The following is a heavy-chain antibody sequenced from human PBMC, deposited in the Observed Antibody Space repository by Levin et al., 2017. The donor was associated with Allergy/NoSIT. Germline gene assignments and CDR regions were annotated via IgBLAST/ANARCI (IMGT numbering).Heavy chain of an antibody. CDR3: ARTSRGYYDFWSGYVDY. D-gene: IGHD3-3*01. Sequence: PGGSLRLSCAASGFTFSSYSMNWVRQAPGKGLEWVSSISSSSSYIYYADSVKGRFTISRDNAKNSLYLQMNSLRAEDTAVYYCARTSRGYYDFWSGYVDYWGQGTLVTVSS. V-gene: IGHV3-21*01. CDR2: ISSSSSYI. J-gene: IGHJ4*02. CDR1: GFTFSSYS.